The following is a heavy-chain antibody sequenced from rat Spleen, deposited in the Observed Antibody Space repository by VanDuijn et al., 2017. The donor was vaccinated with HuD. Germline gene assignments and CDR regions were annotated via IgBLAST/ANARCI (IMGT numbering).Heavy chain of an antibody. V-gene: IGHV3-3*01. D-gene: IGHD1-3*01. Sequence: EMQLQESGPGLVKPSQSLSLTCSVTGYSISSAYRWNWIRKLPGNKLEWMGYINSAGNTNYNPSLKSRISISRDTSKNQFFLQVNSLSTEDTATYYCARERHSYGVMDAWGQGASVTVSS. CDR3: ARERHSYGVMDA. CDR1: GYSISSAYR. CDR2: INSAGNT. J-gene: IGHJ4*01.